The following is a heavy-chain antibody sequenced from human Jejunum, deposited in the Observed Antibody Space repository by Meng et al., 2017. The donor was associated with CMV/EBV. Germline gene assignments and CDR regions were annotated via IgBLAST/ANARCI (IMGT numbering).Heavy chain of an antibody. CDR3: ARTGSYDNFLDS. V-gene: IGHV2-5*02. CDR1: GFSVNPRGVA. J-gene: IGHJ4*02. CDR2: IYWDDDK. Sequence: PLKESCPPLVQPHQTLTLTRTFSGFSVNPRGVAVGWIRQPPGKALECLALIYWDDDKRYSPSLKSRLTITRDSSRNQVVLTMTNMHPVDTATYFCARTGSYDNFLDSWGQGILVTVSS. D-gene: IGHD3-9*01.